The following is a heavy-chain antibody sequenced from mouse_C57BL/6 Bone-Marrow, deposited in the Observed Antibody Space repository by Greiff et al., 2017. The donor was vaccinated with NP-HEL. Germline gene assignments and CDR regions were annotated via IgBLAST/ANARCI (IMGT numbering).Heavy chain of an antibody. CDR3: ARFYPDYYGSSYEFAY. J-gene: IGHJ3*01. CDR2: IDPSDSYT. CDR1: GYTFTSYW. D-gene: IGHD1-1*01. Sequence: QVQLQQPGAELVRPGTSVKLSCKASGYTFTSYWMHWVKQRPGQGLEWIGVIDPSDSYTNYNQKFKGKATLTVDTSSSTAYMQLSSLTSEDSAVYYCARFYPDYYGSSYEFAYWGQGTLVTVSA. V-gene: IGHV1-59*01.